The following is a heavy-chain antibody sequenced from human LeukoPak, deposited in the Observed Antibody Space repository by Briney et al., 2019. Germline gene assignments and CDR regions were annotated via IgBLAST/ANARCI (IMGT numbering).Heavy chain of an antibody. CDR3: ARDGGGILMVTAIGPFDY. J-gene: IGHJ4*02. CDR2: INAGNGNT. D-gene: IGHD2-21*02. CDR1: GYTFTTYA. Sequence: GASVKVSCKASGYTFTTYAMHWVRQAPGQRLEWMGWINAGNGNTKYSQKFQGRVTLTRDTSASTAYMELSSLRSEDSALYYCARDGGGILMVTAIGPFDYWGQGTLVTVSS. V-gene: IGHV1-3*01.